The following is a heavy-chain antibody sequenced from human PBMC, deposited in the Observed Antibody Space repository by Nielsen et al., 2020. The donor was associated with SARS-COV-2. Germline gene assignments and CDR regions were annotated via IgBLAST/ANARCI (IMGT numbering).Heavy chain of an antibody. CDR2: INPSGGST. Sequence: ASVKVSCKASGYTFTSYYMHWVRQAPGQGLEWMGIINPSGGSTSYAQKFRGRVTMTRDTSTSTVYMELSSLRSEDTAVYYCAMSSSWYASYYYYGMDVWGQGTTVTVSS. V-gene: IGHV1-46*01. CDR1: GYTFTSYY. CDR3: AMSSSWYASYYYYGMDV. J-gene: IGHJ6*02. D-gene: IGHD6-13*01.